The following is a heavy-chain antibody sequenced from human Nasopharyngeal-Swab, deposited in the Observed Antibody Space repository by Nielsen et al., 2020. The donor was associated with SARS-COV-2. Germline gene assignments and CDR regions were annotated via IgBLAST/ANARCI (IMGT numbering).Heavy chain of an antibody. V-gene: IGHV3-11*01. CDR3: ASAYYDFWNGDEYYFDY. Sequence: GESLKISCAASGFTFSDYYMSWIRQAPGKGLEWVSYISSSGSTIYYADSVKGRFTISRDNAKNSLYLQMNSLRAEDTAVYYCASAYYDFWNGDEYYFDYWGQGTLVTVSS. CDR2: ISSSGSTI. J-gene: IGHJ4*02. CDR1: GFTFSDYY. D-gene: IGHD3-3*01.